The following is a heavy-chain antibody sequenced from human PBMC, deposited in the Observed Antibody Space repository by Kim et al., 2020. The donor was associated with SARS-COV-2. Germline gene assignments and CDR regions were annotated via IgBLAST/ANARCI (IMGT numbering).Heavy chain of an antibody. J-gene: IGHJ3*02. Sequence: KADSVKGRFPHSRDNSKNPLYLQMNSLRAEDTAVYYCARDNSRISDAFDIWGQGTMVTVSS. V-gene: IGHV3-30*07. D-gene: IGHD2-15*01. CDR3: ARDNSRISDAFDI.